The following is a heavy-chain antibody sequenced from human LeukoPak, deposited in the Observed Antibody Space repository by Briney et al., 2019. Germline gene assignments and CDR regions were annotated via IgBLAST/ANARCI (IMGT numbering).Heavy chain of an antibody. CDR1: GGSFSGYY. CDR3: ARHSSSWYGINWFDP. V-gene: IGHV4-38-2*01. Sequence: PSETLSLTCAVYGGSFSGYYRGWIRQPPGKGLEWIGSIYHSGSTYYNPSLKSRVTISVDTSKNQFSLKLSSVTAADTAVYYCARHSSSWYGINWFDPWGQGTLVTVSS. J-gene: IGHJ5*02. D-gene: IGHD6-13*01. CDR2: IYHSGST.